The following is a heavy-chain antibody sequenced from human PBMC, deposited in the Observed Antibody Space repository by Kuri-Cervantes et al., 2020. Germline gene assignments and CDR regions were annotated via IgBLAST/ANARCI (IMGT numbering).Heavy chain of an antibody. Sequence: GESLKISCAASGFTVSSNYMSWVRQAPGKGLEWVSVIYSGGSTYYADSVKGRFTISRDNSKNTLYLQMNSLRAEDTAVYYCARELADFSYFDYWGQGTLVTVSS. V-gene: IGHV3-66*01. J-gene: IGHJ4*02. CDR1: GFTVSSNY. CDR2: IYSGGST. D-gene: IGHD2/OR15-2a*01. CDR3: ARELADFSYFDY.